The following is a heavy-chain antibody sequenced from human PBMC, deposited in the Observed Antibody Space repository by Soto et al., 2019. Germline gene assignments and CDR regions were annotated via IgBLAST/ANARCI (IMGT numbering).Heavy chain of an antibody. CDR1: GFTFRSYV. D-gene: IGHD3-16*01. CDR2: TSYDGSNK. CDR3: ARWGTTGGLDV. V-gene: IGHV3-30*19. Sequence: QVQLVESGGGVVQPGTSLRLSCVGSGFTFRSYVIHWVRQAPGKGLEWVALTSYDGSNKYYDDSVKGRFTVSRDNSRNTGDLQMDNKRLEDTALYYCARWGTTGGLDVWGQGTLVSVSS. J-gene: IGHJ5*02.